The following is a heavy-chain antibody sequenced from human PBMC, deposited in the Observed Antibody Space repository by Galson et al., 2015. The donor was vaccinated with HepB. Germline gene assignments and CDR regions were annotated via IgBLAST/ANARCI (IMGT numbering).Heavy chain of an antibody. CDR1: GGSIKNGYY. Sequence: SETLSLTCTVSGGSIKNGYYWGWIRQSPGKGLEWIGDVYFSGTTYSNPSLESRLSISLDTSNNHFSLNLSSVTAADTAVYYCATPGFCPGVLCPMGKFEFWGQGILITVSS. V-gene: IGHV4-39*02. D-gene: IGHD2-8*02. CDR3: ATPGFCPGVLCPMGKFEF. J-gene: IGHJ4*02. CDR2: VYFSGTT.